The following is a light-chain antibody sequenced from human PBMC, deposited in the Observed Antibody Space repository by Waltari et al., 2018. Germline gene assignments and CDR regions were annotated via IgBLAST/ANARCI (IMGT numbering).Light chain of an antibody. Sequence: DIQLTQSPSTLSAPVGDRVTITCRASQSISNWLAWYQQKPGKAPKLLIYKASTLESGVPSRFSGSGSGTEFTLTISSLQPDDFATYYCQQYNSYSLLTFGGGTKVEIK. CDR2: KAS. CDR3: QQYNSYSLLT. CDR1: QSISNW. V-gene: IGKV1-5*03. J-gene: IGKJ4*01.